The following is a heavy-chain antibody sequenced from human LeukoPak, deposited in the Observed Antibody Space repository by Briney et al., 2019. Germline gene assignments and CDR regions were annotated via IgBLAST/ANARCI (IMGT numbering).Heavy chain of an antibody. J-gene: IGHJ4*02. D-gene: IGHD1-1*01. CDR3: AKGKRYPDY. CDR2: IHSSGAT. V-gene: IGHV3-53*01. CDR1: GFTGSNNY. Sequence: GGSLRLSCAASGFTGSNNYVSWVRQAPGMGLEWVSAIHSSGATCYADSVKGRFTISRDNAKNSLYLQMDSLRVEDTAVYYCAKGKRYPDYWGQGTLVTVSS.